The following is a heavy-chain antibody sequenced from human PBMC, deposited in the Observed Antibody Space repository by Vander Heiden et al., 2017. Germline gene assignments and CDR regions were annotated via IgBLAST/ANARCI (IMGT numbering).Heavy chain of an antibody. V-gene: IGHV1-8*01. CDR1: GYTFTTYA. CDR3: AGVARFAGSYYNYFDT. D-gene: IGHD1-26*01. CDR2: MDPKTGET. J-gene: IGHJ4*02. Sequence: QGQVVQSGAEVKKPGASVRVSCKASGYTFTTYAINWVRQASGQGLEWMGWMDPKTGETGYAQRFQGRVTMTRNIARSTAYMELSGLRSEDTAVYFCAGVARFAGSYYNYFDTWGQGSLVTVSS.